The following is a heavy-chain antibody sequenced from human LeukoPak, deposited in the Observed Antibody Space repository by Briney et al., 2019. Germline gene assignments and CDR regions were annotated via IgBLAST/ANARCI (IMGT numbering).Heavy chain of an antibody. CDR3: ARRRTGWQVFDF. CDR1: GDSISSYY. J-gene: IGHJ4*02. D-gene: IGHD3/OR15-3a*01. Sequence: SETLSLTCTVSGDSISSYYWSWIRQPPGKGLEWIRYIYHSGSTNYNPSLKSRVTISVDTSKNQFSLKLSSVTAADTAVYYCARRRTGWQVFDFWGQGTLVTVSS. V-gene: IGHV4-59*01. CDR2: IYHSGST.